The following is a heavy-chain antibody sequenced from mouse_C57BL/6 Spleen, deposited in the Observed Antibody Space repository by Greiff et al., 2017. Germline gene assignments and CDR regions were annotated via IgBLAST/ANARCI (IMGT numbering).Heavy chain of an antibody. D-gene: IGHD2-3*01. CDR1: GFTFSDAW. CDR3: TRLYDGYYGYYFDY. Sequence: DVMLVESGGGLVQPGGSMKLSCAASGFTFSDAWMDWVRQSPEKGLEWVAEIRNKANNHATYYAESVKGRFTISRDDSKSSVYLQMNSLRAEDTGIYYCTRLYDGYYGYYFDYWGQGTTLTVSS. CDR2: IRNKANNHAT. J-gene: IGHJ2*01. V-gene: IGHV6-6*01.